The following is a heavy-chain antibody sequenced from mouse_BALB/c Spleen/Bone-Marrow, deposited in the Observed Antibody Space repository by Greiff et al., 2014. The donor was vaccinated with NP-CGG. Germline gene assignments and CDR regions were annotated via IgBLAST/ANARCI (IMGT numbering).Heavy chain of an antibody. Sequence: QVQLQQSGAELVKPGAPVKLSCKASGYTFTSYWMNWVKQRPGRGLEWIGRIDPSDSETHYNQKFKDKATLTVDKSSSTAYIQLSSLTSEDSSVYYWARRGYGYGFAYWGQGTLVTVSA. J-gene: IGHJ3*01. D-gene: IGHD1-2*01. CDR2: IDPSDSET. CDR3: ARRGYGYGFAY. V-gene: IGHV1-69*02. CDR1: GYTFTSYW.